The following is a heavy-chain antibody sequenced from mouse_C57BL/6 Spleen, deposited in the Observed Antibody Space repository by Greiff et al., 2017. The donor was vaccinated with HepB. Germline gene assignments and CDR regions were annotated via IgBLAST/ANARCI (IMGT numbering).Heavy chain of an antibody. CDR3: ARNWYFDV. V-gene: IGHV1-4*01. CDR2: INPSSGYT. CDR1: GYTFTSYT. Sequence: VMLVESGAELARPGASVKMSCKASGYTFTSYTMHWVKQRPGQGLEWIGYINPSSGYTKYNQKFKDKATLTADKSSSTAYMQLSSLTSEDSAVYYCARNWYFDVWGTGTTVTVSS. J-gene: IGHJ1*03.